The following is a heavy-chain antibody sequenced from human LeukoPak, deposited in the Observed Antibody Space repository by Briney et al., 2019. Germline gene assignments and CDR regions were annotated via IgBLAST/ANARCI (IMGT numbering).Heavy chain of an antibody. CDR2: IYTSGST. Sequence: SQTLSLTCTVSGGSISSGRYYWSWIRQPAGTGLEWNGRIYTSGSTNYNPSLKSRVPISVDTSKNQFSLKLSSVTAADTAVYYCARSSRAYCGGDCWNDAFDIWGQGTMVTVSS. D-gene: IGHD2-21*01. CDR3: ARSSRAYCGGDCWNDAFDI. CDR1: GGSISSGRYY. V-gene: IGHV4-61*02. J-gene: IGHJ3*02.